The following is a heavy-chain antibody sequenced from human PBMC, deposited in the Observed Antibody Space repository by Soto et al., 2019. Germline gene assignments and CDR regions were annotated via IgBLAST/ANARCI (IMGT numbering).Heavy chain of an antibody. CDR3: ASWQQLAYDY. Sequence: QVQLQESGPGLVKPSGTLSLTCAVSGGSISSSNWWSWVRQPPGKGLEWIGEIYHSGSTNYNPSLKSQVTISVDKSQIQFALKLSSVPAADTAVYYCASWQQLAYDYWGQGTLVTVSS. CDR2: IYHSGST. J-gene: IGHJ4*02. D-gene: IGHD6-13*01. V-gene: IGHV4-4*02. CDR1: GGSISSSNW.